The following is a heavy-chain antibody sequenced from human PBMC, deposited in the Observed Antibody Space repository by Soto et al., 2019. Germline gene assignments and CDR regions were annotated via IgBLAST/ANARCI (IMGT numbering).Heavy chain of an antibody. CDR3: ARLVGSCTSTYCRGGWFDP. CDR1: GFTFSNYG. CDR2: IWYDGSNK. D-gene: IGHD2-2*01. Sequence: QVQLVESGGGVVQPGRSLRLSCEASGFTFSNYGMHWVRQPPGKGLEWVAVIWYDGSNKYYADSVKGRFTISRDNSKNTVYLQMNSLRAEDTALYYCARLVGSCTSTYCRGGWFDPWGQGTLVTVSS. J-gene: IGHJ5*02. V-gene: IGHV3-33*01.